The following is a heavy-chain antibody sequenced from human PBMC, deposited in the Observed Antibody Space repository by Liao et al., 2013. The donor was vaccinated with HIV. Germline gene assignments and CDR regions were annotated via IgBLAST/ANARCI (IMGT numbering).Heavy chain of an antibody. J-gene: IGHJ4*02. CDR1: GDSFSGYF. D-gene: IGHD6-19*01. CDR2: INHTGST. Sequence: QVQLQQWGAGLLKPSETLSLTCAVYGDSFSGYFWTWIRQPPGKGLEWIGDINHTGSTNYNPSLKSRVTISVDTSKNQFSLRLTSVTAADTALYYCARGGGWLDFWGQGTQIIVSS. CDR3: ARGGGWLDF. V-gene: IGHV4-34*01.